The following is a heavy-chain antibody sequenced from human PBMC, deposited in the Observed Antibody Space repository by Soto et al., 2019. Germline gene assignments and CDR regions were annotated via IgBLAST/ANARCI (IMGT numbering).Heavy chain of an antibody. J-gene: IGHJ6*03. V-gene: IGHV3-7*02. Sequence: HPGGSLRLSCAASGFTFSSYWMSWVRQAPGKGLEWVANIKQDGSEKYYVDSVKGRFTISRDNAKNTLYLQMNSLRAEDTAVYYCASTPFWSGYSLHYYYYYYMDVWGKGTTVTVSS. CDR3: ASTPFWSGYSLHYYYYYYMDV. CDR2: IKQDGSEK. D-gene: IGHD3-3*01. CDR1: GFTFSSYW.